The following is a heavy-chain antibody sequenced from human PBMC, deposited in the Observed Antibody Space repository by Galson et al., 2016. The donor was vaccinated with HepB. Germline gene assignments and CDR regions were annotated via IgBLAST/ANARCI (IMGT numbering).Heavy chain of an antibody. V-gene: IGHV3-74*01. J-gene: IGHJ6*02. Sequence: LRLSCAASGFTLSGHWMHWVRQVPGKGLVWVSGDGSSTNYADSVKGRFTVSRDNAKNTLELQMNSRRAEDAAVYFCARGRYCGMDVWGQGPTVTVSS. CDR2: DGSST. CDR3: ARGRYCGMDV. CDR1: GFTLSGHW.